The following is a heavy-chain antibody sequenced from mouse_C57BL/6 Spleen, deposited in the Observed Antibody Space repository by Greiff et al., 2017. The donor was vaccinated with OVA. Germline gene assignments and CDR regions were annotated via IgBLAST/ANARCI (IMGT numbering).Heavy chain of an antibody. CDR1: GYSFTDYN. CDR2: INPNYGTT. Sequence: VQLQQSGPELVKPGASVKISCKASGYSFTDYNMNWVKQSNGKSLEWIGVINPNYGTTSYNQKFKGKATLTVDQSSSTAYMQLNSLTSEDSAVYYYASPYYYGSSYGGFAYWGQGTLVTVSA. J-gene: IGHJ3*01. V-gene: IGHV1-39*01. CDR3: ASPYYYGSSYGGFAY. D-gene: IGHD1-1*01.